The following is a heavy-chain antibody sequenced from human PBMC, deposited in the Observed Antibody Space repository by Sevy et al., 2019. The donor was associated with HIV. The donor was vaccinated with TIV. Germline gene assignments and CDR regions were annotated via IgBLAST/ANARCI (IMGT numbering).Heavy chain of an antibody. CDR1: GYTLIEFS. CDR2: FDPEDGET. CDR3: ATGLPGEYVDCSSCYSDYFAY. V-gene: IGHV1-24*01. Sequence: ASAKVSCKVSGYTLIEFSMHWVRQAPGKGLEWMGGFDPEDGETIYAQRFQGRVTMTEDTSTDTAYMELSSLRSEDTAVYDCATGLPGEYVDCSSCYSDYFAYWGQGTLVTVSS. J-gene: IGHJ4*02. D-gene: IGHD2-15*01.